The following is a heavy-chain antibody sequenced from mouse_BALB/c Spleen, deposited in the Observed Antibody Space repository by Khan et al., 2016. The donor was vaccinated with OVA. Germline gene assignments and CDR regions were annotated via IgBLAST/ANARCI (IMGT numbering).Heavy chain of an antibody. CDR1: GFTFTNYG. V-gene: IGHV9-3-1*01. Sequence: LVESGPELKKPGETVQISCKASGFTFTNYGMNWVKQAPGKGLKWMGWINTYTGEPTFADDFKGRFAFSLETSASTSYLQINSLKNEDTATYCGARVEYHGTMDCWGEGTSVTVSS. CDR2: INTYTGEP. J-gene: IGHJ4*01. CDR3: ARVEYHGTMDC.